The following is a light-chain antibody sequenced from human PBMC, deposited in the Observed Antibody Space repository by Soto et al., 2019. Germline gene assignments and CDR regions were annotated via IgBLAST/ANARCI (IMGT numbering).Light chain of an antibody. CDR3: LQNYSGPLT. V-gene: IGKV1-39*01. CDR2: AAS. CDR1: QSVRWF. J-gene: IGKJ4*01. Sequence: DIQMTQSPSSLSASVGDRVTITCRASQSVRWFLNWFQQKPGKAPKVLIYAASHLKSGVPSRFSGSGSGTDFTLTISGLQPEDFAIYYCLQNYSGPLTFGGGTKVE.